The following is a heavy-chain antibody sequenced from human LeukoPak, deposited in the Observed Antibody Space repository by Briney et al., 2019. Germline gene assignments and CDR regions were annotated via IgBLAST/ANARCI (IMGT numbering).Heavy chain of an antibody. D-gene: IGHD2/OR15-2a*01. J-gene: IGHJ4*02. CDR1: GFTFSSYW. CDR2: IKQDGSEK. CDR3: VSFYETY. V-gene: IGHV3-7*01. Sequence: GGSLRLSCAASGFTFSSYWMSWVRQAPGKGPGWVASIKQDGSEKNYVDSVKGRFTISRDNAKNSLYLQMNSLRAEDTAVYYCVSFYETYWGRGTLVTVSS.